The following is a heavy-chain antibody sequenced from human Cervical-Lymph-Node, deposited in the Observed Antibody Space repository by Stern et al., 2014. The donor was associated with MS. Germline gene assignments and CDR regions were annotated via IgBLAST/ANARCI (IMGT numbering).Heavy chain of an antibody. Sequence: QLQLQESGPGLVKPSETLSLTCTVSGGSISSSSYYWGWIRQPPGKGLEWIGRIYYSGSTYYNPSLKSRVTISVDTSKNQISLKLSSVTAADTAVYYCAPSGCSSTSCPNWYFDLWGRGTLVTVSS. D-gene: IGHD2-2*01. CDR1: GGSISSSSYY. CDR3: APSGCSSTSCPNWYFDL. V-gene: IGHV4-39*01. J-gene: IGHJ2*01. CDR2: IYYSGST.